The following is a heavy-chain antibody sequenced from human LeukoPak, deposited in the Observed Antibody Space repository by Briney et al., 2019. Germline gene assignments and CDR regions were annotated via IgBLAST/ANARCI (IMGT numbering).Heavy chain of an antibody. J-gene: IGHJ4*02. Sequence: GGSLRLSCAASGFTFSSYAMHWVRQAPGKGLEYVSAISSNGGSTYYANSVKGRFTISRDNSKNTLYLQMGSLRAEDMAVYYCGRGGGGRIAARSPLYYFDYWGQGTLVTVSS. CDR2: ISSNGGST. CDR1: GFTFSSYA. D-gene: IGHD6-6*01. CDR3: GRGGGGRIAARSPLYYFDY. V-gene: IGHV3-64*01.